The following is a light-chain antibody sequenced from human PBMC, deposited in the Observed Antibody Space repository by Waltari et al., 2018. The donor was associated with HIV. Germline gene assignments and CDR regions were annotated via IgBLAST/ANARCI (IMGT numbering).Light chain of an antibody. V-gene: IGLV2-8*01. CDR3: SSYPGSFPWV. CDR1: SSDVGGSNY. Sequence: QSALTQPPSASGSPGQSVTISCTGPSSDVGGSNYVSWYQQHPGKAPKLIIYEVTKRPSGVPDRFSGSKSGNTASLTVSGLQAEDEADYYCSSYPGSFPWVFGGGTKLTVL. CDR2: EVT. J-gene: IGLJ3*02.